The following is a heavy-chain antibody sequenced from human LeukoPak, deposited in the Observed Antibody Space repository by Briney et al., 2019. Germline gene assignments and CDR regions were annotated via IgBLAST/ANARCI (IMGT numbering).Heavy chain of an antibody. V-gene: IGHV3-23*01. CDR3: ARSYGSSYWYFDL. Sequence: GGSLTLSCAASGFTFNSYAMNWVRQAPGKGLEWVSSISGSGSHTYYADSVKGRFTVSRDNSKNTLYLQMHSLRAEDTAVYYCARSYGSSYWYFDLWGRGTLVTVSS. CDR1: GFTFNSYA. D-gene: IGHD3-10*01. CDR2: ISGSGSHT. J-gene: IGHJ2*01.